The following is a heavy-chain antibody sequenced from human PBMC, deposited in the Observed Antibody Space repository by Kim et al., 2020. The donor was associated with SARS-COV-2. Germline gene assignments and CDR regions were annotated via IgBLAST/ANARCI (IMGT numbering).Heavy chain of an antibody. J-gene: IGHJ4*02. D-gene: IGHD1-7*01. V-gene: IGHV1-69*02. CDR3: ATTPGTTFGPARY. Sequence: YAQKFQGRVTITADKSTSTAYMELSSLRSEDTAVYYCATTPGTTFGPARYWGQGTLVTVSS.